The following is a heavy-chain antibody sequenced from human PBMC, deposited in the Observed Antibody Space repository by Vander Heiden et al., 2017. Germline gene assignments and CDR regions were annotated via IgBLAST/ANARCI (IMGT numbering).Heavy chain of an antibody. D-gene: IGHD3-22*01. V-gene: IGHV3-9*01. Sequence: EVQLVESGGGLVQPGRSLRPSCAASRFTFADYAMHWVRQAPGKGLEWGSGISWNSGNIAYADSVKGRFTISRDNAKNSLYLQMKSLRTEDTALYYCAKDMASGSGYYYGFDHWGQGTLVTVAS. CDR1: RFTFADYA. CDR2: ISWNSGNI. CDR3: AKDMASGSGYYYGFDH. J-gene: IGHJ4*02.